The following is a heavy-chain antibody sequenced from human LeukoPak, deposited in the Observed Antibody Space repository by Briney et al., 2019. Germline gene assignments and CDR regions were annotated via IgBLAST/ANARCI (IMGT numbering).Heavy chain of an antibody. CDR1: GFTFSNYA. J-gene: IGHJ4*02. V-gene: IGHV3-30-3*01. D-gene: IGHD3-10*01. Sequence: GGSLRLSCAATGFTFSNYAIHWGRQAPGKGLEGVAFISDDGSRQHYADSVKGRFTISRDNSKNTLNLQMNSLRAEDTAVYYCVKDRTGTYTLDYWGQGTLVTVSS. CDR3: VKDRTGTYTLDY. CDR2: ISDDGSRQ.